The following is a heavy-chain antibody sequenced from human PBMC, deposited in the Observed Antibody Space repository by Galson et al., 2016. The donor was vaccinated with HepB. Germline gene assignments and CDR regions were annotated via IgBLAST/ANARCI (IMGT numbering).Heavy chain of an antibody. V-gene: IGHV3-30*03. CDR3: ATLNYRLYYYGMDA. Sequence: SLRLSCAASGFTFSSYGIHWVRQAPRKGLEWVAVISFDGNNKYYADSVKGRFTISRDNSKNTVYLLMNSLRAEDTAVYYCATLNYRLYYYGMDAWGQGTTVTVSS. D-gene: IGHD5-24*01. CDR1: GFTFSSYG. CDR2: ISFDGNNK. J-gene: IGHJ6*02.